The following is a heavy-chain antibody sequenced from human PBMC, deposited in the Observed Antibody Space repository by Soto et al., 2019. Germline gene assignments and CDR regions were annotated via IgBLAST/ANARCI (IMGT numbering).Heavy chain of an antibody. CDR2: ISYDGSHK. CDR3: ARVLRKRGESYVRNMDV. CDR1: GFTFSSYA. Sequence: QEQLVESGGGVVQPGGSLRLSCTASGFTFSSYAIHWVRQAPGKGLEWVAVISYDGSHKYYADAVKGRFTISRDNSKNTLYLQMTSLRAEDTAVYYCARVLRKRGESYVRNMDVWGQGTTVTVSS. V-gene: IGHV3-30-3*01. J-gene: IGHJ6*02. D-gene: IGHD7-27*01.